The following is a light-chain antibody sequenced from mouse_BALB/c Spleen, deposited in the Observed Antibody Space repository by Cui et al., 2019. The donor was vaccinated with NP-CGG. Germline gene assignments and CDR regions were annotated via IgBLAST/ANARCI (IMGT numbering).Light chain of an antibody. CDR3: ALWYSNHWV. Sequence: QPVVTQASALTTSPGETVTFTCRSSTGAVTTSNYANWVQEKPDHLFTGLIGGTNNRAPGVPAKFSGSLIGDKAALTITGAQTEDEAIYFCALWYSNHWVFGGGTKLTVL. CDR1: TGAVTTSNY. V-gene: IGLV1*01. CDR2: GTN. J-gene: IGLJ1*01.